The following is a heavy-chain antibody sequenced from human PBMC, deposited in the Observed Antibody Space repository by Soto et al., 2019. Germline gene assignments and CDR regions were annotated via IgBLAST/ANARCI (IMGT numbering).Heavy chain of an antibody. CDR2: VNAVGNT. D-gene: IGHD4-17*01. CDR1: GFAFSTYA. V-gene: IGHV3-23*01. J-gene: IGHJ1*01. Sequence: EVQLLESGGGLEQPGGSLRLSCAASGFAFSTYAMSWVRQAPGKGLEWVSSVNAVGNTYYADSVKGRFTISRDDSKNTLYLQMDSLRAEDTAVYYCAKWAATYGDYARYFLLWGQGTLVTVSP. CDR3: AKWAATYGDYARYFLL.